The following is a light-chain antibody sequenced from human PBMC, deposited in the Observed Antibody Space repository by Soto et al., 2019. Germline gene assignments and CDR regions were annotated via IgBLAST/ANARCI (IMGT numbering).Light chain of an antibody. CDR1: SSDVGGYNY. J-gene: IGLJ3*02. CDR2: EVS. V-gene: IGLV2-14*01. CDR3: SSFTSSIAWV. Sequence: HSVLTQPASVSGSPGQSITISCTGTSSDVGGYNYVSWYQQYPGKAPKLMIYEVSNRPSGVSDRFSGSKSGNTASLTISGLQAEDEADYYCSSFTSSIAWVFGGGTKLTVL.